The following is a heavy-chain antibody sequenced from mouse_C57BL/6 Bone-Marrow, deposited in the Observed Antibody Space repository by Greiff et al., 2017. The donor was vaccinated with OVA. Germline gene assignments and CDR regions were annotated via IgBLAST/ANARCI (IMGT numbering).Heavy chain of an antibody. V-gene: IGHV1-64*01. CDR3: ASTYYYGSSLYAMDY. CDR2: IHPNSGST. CDR1: GYTFTSYW. Sequence: VQLQQPGAELVKPGASVKLSCKASGYTFTSYWMHWVKQRPGQGLEWIGMIHPNSGSTNYNEKFKSKATLTVDKSSSTAYMQLSSLTSEDSAVYYCASTYYYGSSLYAMDYWGQGTSVTVSS. J-gene: IGHJ4*01. D-gene: IGHD1-1*01.